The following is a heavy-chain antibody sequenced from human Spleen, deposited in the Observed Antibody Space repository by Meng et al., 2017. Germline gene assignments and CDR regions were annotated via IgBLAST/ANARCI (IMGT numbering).Heavy chain of an antibody. CDR3: ARAARRYSSSWSDAFDI. J-gene: IGHJ3*02. CDR1: GFTFSSFE. V-gene: IGHV3-48*03. CDR2: ISRSGTTK. D-gene: IGHD6-13*01. Sequence: GESLKISCEGSGFTFSSFEMNWVRQAPGKGLEWVSYISRSGTTKYYADSVRGRFTISRDDAKNSLYLQMNSLRAEDTAVYYCARAARRYSSSWSDAFDIWGQGTMVTVS.